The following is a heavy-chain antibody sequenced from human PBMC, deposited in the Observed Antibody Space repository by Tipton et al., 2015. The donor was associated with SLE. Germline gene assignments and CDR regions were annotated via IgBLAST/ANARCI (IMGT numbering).Heavy chain of an antibody. CDR1: GFSFSDYA. J-gene: IGHJ4*02. CDR2: INVSGERT. CDR3: AKGSYYDFWNHFDY. V-gene: IGHV3-23*01. D-gene: IGHD3-3*01. Sequence: GSLRLSCEDSGFSFSDYAMSWVRQAPGKGLEWVSLINVSGERTFYAETVKGRFTISRDNLRNTLYLRMNSLRAEDTAVYFCAKGSYYDFWNHFDYWGQGTLVTVSS.